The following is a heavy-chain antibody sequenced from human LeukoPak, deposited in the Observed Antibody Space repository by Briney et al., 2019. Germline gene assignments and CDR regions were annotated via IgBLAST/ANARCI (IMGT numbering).Heavy chain of an antibody. Sequence: ASVKVSCRASGYTFTGYYMHWVRQAPGQGLEWMGWINPNSGGTNYAQKFQGRVTMTRDTSISTAYMELSRLRSDDTAVYYCARGDERIPLDAFDIWGQGTMVTVSS. CDR1: GYTFTGYY. V-gene: IGHV1-2*02. D-gene: IGHD2-15*01. CDR3: ARGDERIPLDAFDI. CDR2: INPNSGGT. J-gene: IGHJ3*02.